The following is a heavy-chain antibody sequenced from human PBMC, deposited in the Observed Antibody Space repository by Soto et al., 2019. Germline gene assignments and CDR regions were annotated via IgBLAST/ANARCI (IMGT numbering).Heavy chain of an antibody. Sequence: QVQLVESGGGVVQPGRSLRLSCAASGFTFSSYAMHWVRQAPGKGLEWVAVISYDGSNKYYADSVKGRFTISRDNSKNTLYLKMNSGRAGDTVGYYCAREAYGGNPGHYGGQGPLFTVSS. V-gene: IGHV3-30-3*01. D-gene: IGHD4-17*01. CDR2: ISYDGSNK. CDR3: AREAYGGNPGHY. CDR1: GFTFSSYA. J-gene: IGHJ4*02.